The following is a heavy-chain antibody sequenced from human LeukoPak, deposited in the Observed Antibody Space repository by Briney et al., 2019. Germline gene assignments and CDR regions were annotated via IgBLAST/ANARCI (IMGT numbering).Heavy chain of an antibody. CDR3: AKEGGDYIFDYFES. CDR2: INSDGSST. D-gene: IGHD4-17*01. CDR1: GSTISGYY. J-gene: IGHJ4*02. V-gene: IGHV3-74*01. Sequence: GGSLRLSCAVSGSTISGYYMHWDRQAPGKGLVWVSRINSDGSSTTYADSVKGRFTISRDDSKNMLYLQMNSLRAEDTAVYYCAKEGGDYIFDYFESWGRGTLVTVSS.